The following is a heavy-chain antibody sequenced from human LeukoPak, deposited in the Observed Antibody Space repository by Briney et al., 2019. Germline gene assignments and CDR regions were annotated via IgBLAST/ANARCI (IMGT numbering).Heavy chain of an antibody. J-gene: IGHJ5*01. Sequence: SQTLSLTCTVSGDSISSGSYSWSWIRQPPGKGLEWIGHIKHSGNTYYNPTLKIRIIVSVDTSKNQFSLKLNSVTAADTAVYYCARGATYYGDYVLDWFESWGQGTLVTVSS. CDR2: IKHSGNT. CDR3: ARGATYYGDYVLDWFES. V-gene: IGHV4-30-4*01. CDR1: GDSISSGSYS. D-gene: IGHD4-17*01.